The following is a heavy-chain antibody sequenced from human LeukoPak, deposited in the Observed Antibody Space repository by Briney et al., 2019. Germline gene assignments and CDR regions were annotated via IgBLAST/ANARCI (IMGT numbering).Heavy chain of an antibody. CDR2: ISAYNGNT. V-gene: IGHV1-18*01. J-gene: IGHJ5*02. CDR3: ARTTVTTARWFDP. D-gene: IGHD4-17*01. Sequence: ASVKLSFKASGYSFTCYGISLVRHAPGQGLEWMGWISAYNGNTNYAQKLQGRGTMTTDTSTSTDYIELSSRRCDDTPVYNCARTTVTTARWFDPGSQGTLVTVSS. CDR1: GYSFTCYG.